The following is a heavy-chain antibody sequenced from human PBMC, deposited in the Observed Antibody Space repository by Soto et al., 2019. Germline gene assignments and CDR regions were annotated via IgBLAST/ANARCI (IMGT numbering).Heavy chain of an antibody. CDR1: GYTFTGYY. J-gene: IGHJ6*02. CDR3: VRRGVNSRSMDV. D-gene: IGHD4-4*01. Sequence: QVQLEQSGAEVKKPGASVVVSCKASGYTFTGYYMHWVRQAPGQGLEWMGWINPNSGGTKYAQKFQGRVAMTRDTSISTAYMELSRLTYDDTAVDYCVRRGVNSRSMDVWGQGTTVTVSS. CDR2: INPNSGGT. V-gene: IGHV1-2*02.